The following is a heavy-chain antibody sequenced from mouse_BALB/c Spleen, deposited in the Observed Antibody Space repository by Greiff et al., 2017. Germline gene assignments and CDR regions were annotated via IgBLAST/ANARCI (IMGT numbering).Heavy chain of an antibody. CDR2: IYPGDGDT. V-gene: IGHV1-87*01. Sequence: QVQLKQSGAELARPGASVKLSCKASGYTFTSYWMQWVKQRPGRGLEWIGAIYPGDGDTRYTQKFKGKATLTADKSSSTAYMQLSSLASEDSAVYYCAKYGSSYDYWGQGTTLTVSS. J-gene: IGHJ2*01. CDR1: GYTFTSYW. CDR3: AKYGSSYDY. D-gene: IGHD1-1*01.